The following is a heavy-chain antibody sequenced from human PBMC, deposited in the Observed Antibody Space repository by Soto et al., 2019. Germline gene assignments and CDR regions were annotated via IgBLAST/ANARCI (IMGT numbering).Heavy chain of an antibody. CDR2: ISYDGSNK. V-gene: IGHV3-30*03. Sequence: SCASSGVPFSSYGMHLVRTAPGKGLEWVAVISYDGSNKYYADSVKSRVTLSADTSRNQFSLKMNSLTATDTSFYYCVGSGRWEKPQDFWG. CDR1: GVPFSSYG. D-gene: IGHD1-26*01. J-gene: IGHJ4*01. CDR3: VGSGRWEKPQDF.